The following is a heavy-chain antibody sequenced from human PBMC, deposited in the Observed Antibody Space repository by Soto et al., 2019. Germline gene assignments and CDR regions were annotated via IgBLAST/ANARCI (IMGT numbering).Heavy chain of an antibody. J-gene: IGHJ6*02. Sequence: GSLRLSCAASGFTFSSYWMHWVRQAPGKGLVWVSRINSDGSSTSYADSVKGRFTISRDNAKNTLYLQMNSLRAEDTAVYYCAREEQWLVRRGYYYYYGMDVWGQGTTVTVSS. V-gene: IGHV3-74*01. D-gene: IGHD6-19*01. CDR1: GFTFSSYW. CDR2: INSDGSST. CDR3: AREEQWLVRRGYYYYYGMDV.